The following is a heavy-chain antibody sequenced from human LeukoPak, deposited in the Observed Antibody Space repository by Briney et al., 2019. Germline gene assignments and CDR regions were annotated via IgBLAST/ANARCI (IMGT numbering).Heavy chain of an antibody. CDR3: ARDCGYDGYYYHGLDV. V-gene: IGHV4-4*02. Sequence: SETLSLTCTVSGDSVSSTYWWTWVRQPPGKGLEWIGEIHHSGNTNFNPSLKTRVTMSVDTPKNQFSLKLTSVTAADTAVHYCARDCGYDGYYYHGLDVWGEGTTVTVSS. J-gene: IGHJ6*04. CDR2: IHHSGNT. CDR1: GDSVSSTYW. D-gene: IGHD5-12*01.